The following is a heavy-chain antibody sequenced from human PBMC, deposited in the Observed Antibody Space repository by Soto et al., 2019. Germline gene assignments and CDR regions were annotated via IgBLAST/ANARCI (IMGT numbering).Heavy chain of an antibody. CDR3: AHSQVLLSFAFDS. Sequence: QITLKESGPTLVKPTQTLTLTCTFSGFSIRTSGVGVGWIRQPPGKALEWLALVYWDDDKRYSPSLKNRLTITKDTSTNQVVLTMTNMDPAYTATYFCAHSQVLLSFAFDSWGQGTLVSVSS. V-gene: IGHV2-5*02. CDR2: VYWDDDK. J-gene: IGHJ4*02. CDR1: GFSIRTSGVG. D-gene: IGHD3-10*01.